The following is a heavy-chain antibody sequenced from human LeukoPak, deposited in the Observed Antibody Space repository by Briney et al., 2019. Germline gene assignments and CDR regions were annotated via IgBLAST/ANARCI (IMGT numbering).Heavy chain of an antibody. D-gene: IGHD6-13*01. CDR1: GGTFSSYA. V-gene: IGHV1-69*13. Sequence: ASVKVSCKASGGTFSSYAISWVRQAPGQGLEWMGGITPIFGTANYAQKFQGRVTITADESTSTAYMELSSLRSEDTAVYYCAKTSSSWYFSLDYWGQGTLVTVSS. CDR3: AKTSSSWYFSLDY. J-gene: IGHJ4*02. CDR2: ITPIFGTA.